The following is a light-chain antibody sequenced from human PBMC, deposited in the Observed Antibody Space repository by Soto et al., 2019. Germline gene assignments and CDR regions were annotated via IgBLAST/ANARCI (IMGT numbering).Light chain of an antibody. CDR2: DAS. CDR1: QTISSW. CDR3: QKYNSAPLT. V-gene: IGKV1-5*01. J-gene: IGKJ4*01. Sequence: DIQMTQSPSTLPASVGDRVTITCRASQTISSWLACYQQNPGKAPDLLIYDASRLAGGVPSRFSGSESGTEFTLTISSLQPEDVATYYCQKYNSAPLTFGGGTKVDIK.